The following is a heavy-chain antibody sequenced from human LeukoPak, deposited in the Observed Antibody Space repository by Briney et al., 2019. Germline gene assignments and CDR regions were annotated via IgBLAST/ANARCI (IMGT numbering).Heavy chain of an antibody. J-gene: IGHJ3*02. CDR2: VNPNSGNT. D-gene: IGHD3-10*01. CDR1: GYTFTSYD. CDR3: ATYYSHERAFDI. Sequence: ASVKVSCKASGYTFTSYDINWVRQATGQGLEWMGWVNPNSGNTGYAQKFQGRVTMTTNTSISTAYMELSSLRSEDTAVYYCATYYSHERAFDIWGQGTMVTVSS. V-gene: IGHV1-8*01.